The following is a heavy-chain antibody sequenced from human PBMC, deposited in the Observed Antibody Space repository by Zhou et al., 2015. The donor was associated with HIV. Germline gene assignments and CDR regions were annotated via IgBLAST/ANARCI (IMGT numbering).Heavy chain of an antibody. CDR1: GGTFSGSD. D-gene: IGHD2-21*01. CDR3: ARRAQEGDASSGFDY. Sequence: LVQSGTEVRKPGSSVKVSCKASGGTFSGSDLSWVRQAPGQGLEWMGGITPMFDIHKYAQKFRARLTISVDKITDTAYMELSSLTSEDTAIYYCARRAQEGDASSGFDYWGQGSLVTVSP. J-gene: IGHJ4*02. V-gene: IGHV1-69*17. CDR2: ITPMFDIH.